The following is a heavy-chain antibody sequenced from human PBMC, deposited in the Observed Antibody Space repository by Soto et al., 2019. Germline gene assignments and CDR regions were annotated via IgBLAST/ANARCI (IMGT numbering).Heavy chain of an antibody. V-gene: IGHV4-4*07. CDR3: VRDGTKTLRDWFDP. D-gene: IGHD1-1*01. J-gene: IGHJ5*02. CDR2: VYATGTT. CDR1: GASISGFY. Sequence: QVQLQESGPGLVKPSETLSLTCTVSGASISGFYWSWIRKSAGKGLEWIGRVYATGTTDYNPSLKSRVMMSVDTSKKQFSLKLRSVTAADPAVYYCVRDGTKTLRDWFDPWGQGISVTVSS.